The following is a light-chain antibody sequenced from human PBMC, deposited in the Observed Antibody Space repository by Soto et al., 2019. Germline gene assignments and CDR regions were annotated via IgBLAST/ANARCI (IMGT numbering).Light chain of an antibody. CDR1: SSDLGSYNR. J-gene: IGLJ3*02. V-gene: IGLV2-18*02. Sequence: QSVLTQPPSVSGSPGQSVTISCTGTSSDLGSYNRVSWYQQPPGTAPKLMIYDVSNRPSGVPDRFSGSKSGNTASLTISGLQAEDDADYYCSSYTSSSTLVFGGGTKLTVL. CDR2: DVS. CDR3: SSYTSSSTLV.